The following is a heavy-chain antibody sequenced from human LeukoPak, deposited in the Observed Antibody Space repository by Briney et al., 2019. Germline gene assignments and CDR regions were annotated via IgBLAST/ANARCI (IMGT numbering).Heavy chain of an antibody. J-gene: IGHJ6*02. CDR2: ISYDGSNK. D-gene: IGHD3-22*01. V-gene: IGHV3-30-3*01. CDR3: ARVGNSYDQDYYYYGMDV. Sequence: GGSLRLSCAASGFTFSSYAMHWVRQAPGKGLEWAAVISYDGSNKYYADSVKGRFTISRDNSKNTLYLQMNSLRAEDTAVYYCARVGNSYDQDYYYYGMDVWGQGTTVTVSS. CDR1: GFTFSSYA.